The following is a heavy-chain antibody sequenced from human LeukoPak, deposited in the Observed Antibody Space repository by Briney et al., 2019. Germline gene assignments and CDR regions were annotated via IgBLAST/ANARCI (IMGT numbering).Heavy chain of an antibody. CDR3: AAFAVVAATTSFDY. Sequence: GASVKVSCKASGFTFTSSAVQWVRQARVQRLEWIGWIVVGSGNTNYAQKFQERVTITRDMSTSTAYMELSSLRSEDTAVYYCAAFAVVAATTSFDYWGQGTLVTVSS. V-gene: IGHV1-58*01. D-gene: IGHD2-15*01. CDR1: GFTFTSSA. J-gene: IGHJ4*02. CDR2: IVVGSGNT.